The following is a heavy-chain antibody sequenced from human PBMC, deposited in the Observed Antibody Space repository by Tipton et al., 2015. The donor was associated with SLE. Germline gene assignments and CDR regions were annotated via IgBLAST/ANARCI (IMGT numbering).Heavy chain of an antibody. V-gene: IGHV4-59*07. CDR2: IYYSGST. Sequence: TLSLTCTVSGGSISSYYWSWIRQPPGKGLEWIGYIYYSGSTNYNPSLKSRVTISVDTSENQFSLKLSSVTAADTAVYYCASYSWAGTRFDYWGQGTLVTVSS. CDR3: ASYSWAGTRFDY. J-gene: IGHJ4*02. CDR1: GGSISSYY. D-gene: IGHD2-15*01.